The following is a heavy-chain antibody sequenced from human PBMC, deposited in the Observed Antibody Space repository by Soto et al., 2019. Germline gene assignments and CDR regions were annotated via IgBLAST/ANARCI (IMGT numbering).Heavy chain of an antibody. D-gene: IGHD4-17*01. J-gene: IGHJ4*02. CDR2: IYYSGST. V-gene: IGHV4-59*01. CDR3: ARRYGASFDY. Sequence: PSETLSLTCTVSGGSISSYYWSWIRQPPGKGLVWIGYIYYSGSTNYNPSLKSRVTISVDTSKNQFSLKLSSVTAADTAVYYCARRYGASFDYWGQGTLVTVSS. CDR1: GGSISSYY.